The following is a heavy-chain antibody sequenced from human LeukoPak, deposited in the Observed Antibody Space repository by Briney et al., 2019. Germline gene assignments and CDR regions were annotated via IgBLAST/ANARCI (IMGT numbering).Heavy chain of an antibody. CDR3: AKAYDSRGRNY. V-gene: IGHV3-30*18. Sequence: PGGSLRLSCAASGFTFSSYGMHWVRQAPGKGLEWVAVISYDGSNKYYADSVKGRFTISRDNSNNTLYLQMDSLRAEDTAVYYCAKAYDSRGRNYWGQGTLVTVSS. CDR1: GFTFSSYG. CDR2: ISYDGSNK. J-gene: IGHJ4*02. D-gene: IGHD3-22*01.